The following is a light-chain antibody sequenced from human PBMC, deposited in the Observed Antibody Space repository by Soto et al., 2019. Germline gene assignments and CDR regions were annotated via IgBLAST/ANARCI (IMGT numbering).Light chain of an antibody. V-gene: IGKV4-1*01. CDR1: QSVLYSSNNKNY. Sequence: DIVMTQSPESLAVSLGERATINCKSSQSVLYSSNNKNYLNWYQQKPGQPPKLLIYWASIRESGVPDRFSGSWSGTDFTLTISSVQAEDVAVYYCQQYYDSPLTFGQGTRLEIK. CDR2: WAS. CDR3: QQYYDSPLT. J-gene: IGKJ5*01.